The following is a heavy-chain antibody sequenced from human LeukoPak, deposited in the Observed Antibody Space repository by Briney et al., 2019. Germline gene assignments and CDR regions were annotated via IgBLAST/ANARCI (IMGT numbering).Heavy chain of an antibody. CDR1: GYTFTVKF. V-gene: IGHV1-2*04. CDR2: IEPNSGGA. CDR3: AVENFYDRSGYSKAFDY. J-gene: IGHJ4*02. D-gene: IGHD3-22*01. Sequence: ASVKVSCKTSGYTFTVKFLHWLRQAPGQGLEWMAGIEPNSGGAVYGQNFRGWVTVTRDTSVSTVYMELSRLRSDDTAVYYCAVENFYDRSGYSKAFDYWGQGTLVTASS.